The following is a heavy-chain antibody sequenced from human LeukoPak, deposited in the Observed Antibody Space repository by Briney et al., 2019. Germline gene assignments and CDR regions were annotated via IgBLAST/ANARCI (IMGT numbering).Heavy chain of an antibody. J-gene: IGHJ4*02. V-gene: IGHV3-21*01. Sequence: GSLRLSCAASGFTFNNYAVGWVRQAPGKGLEWVSSISSSSSYIYYADSVKGRFTISRDNAKNSLYLQMNSLRAEDTAVYYCATDAGYGSGSYSYWGQGTLVTVSS. CDR1: GFTFNNYA. CDR2: ISSSSSYI. D-gene: IGHD3-10*01. CDR3: ATDAGYGSGSYSY.